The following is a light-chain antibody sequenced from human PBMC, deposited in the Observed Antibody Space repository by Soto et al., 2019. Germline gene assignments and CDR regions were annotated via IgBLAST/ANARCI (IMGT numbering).Light chain of an antibody. Sequence: DIQMTQSPSSLSASVGDRVTITCLASQGIRTWLGWYQQKPEKAPKSLIYGASTLQSGVPTRFSGSGSGTAYTLTISSLPPEDFATYYCQQYDSYPYTFGRGTKLELK. V-gene: IGKV1D-16*01. CDR2: GAS. J-gene: IGKJ2*01. CDR3: QQYDSYPYT. CDR1: QGIRTW.